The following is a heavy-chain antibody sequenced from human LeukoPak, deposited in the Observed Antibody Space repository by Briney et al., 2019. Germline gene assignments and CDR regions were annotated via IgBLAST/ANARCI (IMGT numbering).Heavy chain of an antibody. CDR3: ARQVPNCYYDSSGYIDY. CDR1: GYSFTSYW. D-gene: IGHD3-22*01. V-gene: IGHV5-51*01. Sequence: GESLKISCKGSGYSFTSYWIGWVRQMPGKGLEWMGIIYPGDSDTRYSPSFQGQVTISADKSISTAYLQWSSLKASDTAMYYCARQVPNCYYDSSGYIDYWGQGTLVTVSS. CDR2: IYPGDSDT. J-gene: IGHJ4*02.